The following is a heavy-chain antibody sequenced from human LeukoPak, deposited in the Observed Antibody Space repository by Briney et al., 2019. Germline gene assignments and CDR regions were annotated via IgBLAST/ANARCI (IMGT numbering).Heavy chain of an antibody. Sequence: SETLSLTCTVSGGSISSGGYYWSWIRQHPGKGLEWIGYIYYRGSTYYNPSLKSRVTISVDTSKNQFSLKLSSVTAADTAVYYCARDRREDCSSTSCYRVHDAFDIWGQGTMVTVSS. CDR2: IYYRGST. D-gene: IGHD2-2*01. J-gene: IGHJ3*02. V-gene: IGHV4-31*03. CDR3: ARDRREDCSSTSCYRVHDAFDI. CDR1: GGSISSGGYY.